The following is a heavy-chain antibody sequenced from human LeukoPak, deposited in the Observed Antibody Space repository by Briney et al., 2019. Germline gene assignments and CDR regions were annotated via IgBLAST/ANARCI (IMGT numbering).Heavy chain of an antibody. Sequence: GGSLRLSCAASGFTFSSYAMSCVREAPGKGLEWVSAISGSGGSTYYADSGKGRFTISRDNSKNPLYLQMNSLRAEDTAVYYCAKAPVPIAVAAPDFDYWGQGTLVTVSS. CDR2: ISGSGGST. J-gene: IGHJ4*02. D-gene: IGHD6-19*01. CDR1: GFTFSSYA. V-gene: IGHV3-23*01. CDR3: AKAPVPIAVAAPDFDY.